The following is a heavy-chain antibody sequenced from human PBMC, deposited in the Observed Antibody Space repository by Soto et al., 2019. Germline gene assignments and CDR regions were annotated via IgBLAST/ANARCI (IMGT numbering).Heavy chain of an antibody. Sequence: DVQLVESGGGSVQPGGSLSLSCAATGFTFSYYWMHWVRQAPGKGLVWVSRIHSDGSSTTDADSVKGRFTISRDNAKNALYLQMTSLTAEDTAVYYCARGQWGAFDGWGQGTMVTVAS. J-gene: IGHJ3*01. D-gene: IGHD1-26*01. V-gene: IGHV3-74*01. CDR3: ARGQWGAFDG. CDR1: GFTFSYYW. CDR2: IHSDGSST.